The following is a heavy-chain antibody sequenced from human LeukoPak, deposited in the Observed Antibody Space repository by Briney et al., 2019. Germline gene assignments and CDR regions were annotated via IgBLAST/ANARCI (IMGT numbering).Heavy chain of an antibody. CDR3: AKDLLASGPDAFDI. D-gene: IGHD6-19*01. CDR1: GFTFGNAW. J-gene: IGHJ3*02. V-gene: IGHV3-23*01. Sequence: PGGSLRLSCAASGFTFGNAWVSWIRQAPGKGLEWVSAISGSGGSTYYADSVKGRFTISRDNSKNTLYLQMNSLRAEDTAVYYCAKDLLASGPDAFDIWGQGTMVTVSS. CDR2: ISGSGGST.